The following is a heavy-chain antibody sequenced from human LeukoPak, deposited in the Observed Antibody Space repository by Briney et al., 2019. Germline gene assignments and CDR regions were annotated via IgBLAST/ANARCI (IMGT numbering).Heavy chain of an antibody. Sequence: SETLSLTCAVYGGSFSGYYWSWIRQPPGKGLEWIGEINHSGSTNYNPSLKSRVTISVDTSKNQFSLKLSSVTAADTAVYYCARHDGGYSYGSLDYWGQGTMVTVSS. J-gene: IGHJ3*01. CDR1: GGSFSGYY. D-gene: IGHD5-18*01. CDR2: INHSGST. V-gene: IGHV4-34*01. CDR3: ARHDGGYSYGSLDY.